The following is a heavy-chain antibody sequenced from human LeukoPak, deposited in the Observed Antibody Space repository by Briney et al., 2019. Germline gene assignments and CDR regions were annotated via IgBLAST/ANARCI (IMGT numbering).Heavy chain of an antibody. Sequence: ASVKVSCKASGYTFTSYDINWVRQATGQGLEWMGWMNPNSGNTGYAQKFQGRVTITRNTSISTAYMELSSLRSEDTAVYYCATRAAGIATRPAYYYYYMDVWGKGTTVTVSS. CDR2: MNPNSGNT. CDR3: ATRAAGIATRPAYYYYYMDV. V-gene: IGHV1-8*03. CDR1: GYTFTSYD. D-gene: IGHD6-6*01. J-gene: IGHJ6*03.